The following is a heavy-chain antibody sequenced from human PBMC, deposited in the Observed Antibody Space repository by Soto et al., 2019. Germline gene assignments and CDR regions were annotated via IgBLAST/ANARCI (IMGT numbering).Heavy chain of an antibody. CDR3: AREYYSGSGTYYAPFDF. D-gene: IGHD3-10*01. CDR1: GGSISSYY. J-gene: IGHJ4*02. Sequence: QVQLQESGPGLVKPSETLSLTCTVSGGSISSYYWNWIRQPAGRGLEWIGRFYTNGSPNYNPSLKSRVTLSVDTSKNQFSLTLSSVTGADTAVYYCAREYYSGSGTYYAPFDFWGQGTLVNVSS. V-gene: IGHV4-4*07. CDR2: FYTNGSP.